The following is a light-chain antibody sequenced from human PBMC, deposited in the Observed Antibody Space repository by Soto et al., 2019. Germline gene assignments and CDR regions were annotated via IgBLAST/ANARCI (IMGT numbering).Light chain of an antibody. V-gene: IGLV2-14*01. J-gene: IGLJ3*02. Sequence: QSVLTQPASVSGSPRQSSTISCTGTSSDNGVYTYVSWYQQHPGKAPKLVICEVSNRPSGVSSSFSGSMSGNTVSLTISGVRAEDEADYYGTSFTTTNMWVFGGGTKLTVL. CDR2: EVS. CDR3: TSFTTTNMWV. CDR1: SSDNGVYTY.